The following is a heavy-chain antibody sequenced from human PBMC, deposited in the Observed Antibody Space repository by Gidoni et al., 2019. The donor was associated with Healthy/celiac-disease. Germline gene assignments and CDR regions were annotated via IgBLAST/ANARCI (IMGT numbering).Heavy chain of an antibody. Sequence: DVQLVESGGGLVQPGRSLRLSCAASGFPFDDYAMHWVRQAPGKGLALGSGISWNSGSIAYADSVKGRFTISRDNAKNSLYLQMNSLRAEDTALYYCAKDLRSSGAFDYWGQGTLVTVSS. CDR3: AKDLRSSGAFDY. D-gene: IGHD2-15*01. J-gene: IGHJ4*02. CDR2: ISWNSGSI. CDR1: GFPFDDYA. V-gene: IGHV3-9*01.